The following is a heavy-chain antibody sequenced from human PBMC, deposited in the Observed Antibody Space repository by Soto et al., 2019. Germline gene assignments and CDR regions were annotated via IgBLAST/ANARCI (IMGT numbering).Heavy chain of an antibody. D-gene: IGHD3-22*01. CDR2: MSYDGSTK. CDR3: ARDAYDDPPGYFQH. V-gene: IGHV3-30-3*01. Sequence: QVQLVESGGDVVQPGRSLRLSCSASGFTFSSYSVHWVRQAPGKGLEWLAFMSYDGSTKYYAASVKGRFTVSRDNSKNTLYLQMDSQRTEDTAVYYCARDAYDDPPGYFQHWGQGTRLTLSS. J-gene: IGHJ1*01. CDR1: GFTFSSYS.